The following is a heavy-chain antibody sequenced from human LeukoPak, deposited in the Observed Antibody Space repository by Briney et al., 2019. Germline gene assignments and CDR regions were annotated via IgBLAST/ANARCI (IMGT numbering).Heavy chain of an antibody. CDR2: IIPIFGTA. Sequence: GSSVTVSCKASVCTFSSYAISWVRQAPGQGLEWMGGIIPIFGTANYAQQFQGRVTNTAGESTSTAYLELGSLRSEDTAVDYCYRGYGHFDFWGQETLVTVSS. CDR1: VCTFSSYA. V-gene: IGHV1-69*13. J-gene: IGHJ4*02. CDR3: YRGYGHFDF. D-gene: IGHD5-12*01.